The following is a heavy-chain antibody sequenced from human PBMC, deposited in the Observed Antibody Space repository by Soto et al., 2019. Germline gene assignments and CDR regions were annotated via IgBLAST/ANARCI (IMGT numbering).Heavy chain of an antibody. CDR2: MNPNSGNT. J-gene: IGHJ3*02. CDR1: GYTFTSYD. D-gene: IGHD6-13*01. Sequence: ASVKVSCKASGYTFTSYDINWVRQATGQGLEWMGWMNPNSGNTGYAQKFQGRVTMTRNTSISTAYMELSSLRSEDTAVYYCAGAVIAAGTDAFDIWGQGTMVTVSS. CDR3: AGAVIAAGTDAFDI. V-gene: IGHV1-8*01.